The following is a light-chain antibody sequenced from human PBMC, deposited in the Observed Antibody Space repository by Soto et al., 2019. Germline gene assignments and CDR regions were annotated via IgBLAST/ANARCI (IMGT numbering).Light chain of an antibody. CDR2: DVS. CDR3: SSYTSSSPLNV. J-gene: IGLJ1*01. Sequence: SALTQPASVSGSPGQSITISCTGTSSDVGGYNYVSWYQQHPGKAPKLMIYDVSNRPSGVSNRFSGSKSGNTASLTISGLQAEDEAHYYCSSYTSSSPLNVFATGTKLTVL. CDR1: SSDVGGYNY. V-gene: IGLV2-14*01.